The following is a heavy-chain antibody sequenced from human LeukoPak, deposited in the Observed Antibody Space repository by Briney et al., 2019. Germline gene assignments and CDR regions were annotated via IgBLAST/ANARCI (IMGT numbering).Heavy chain of an antibody. CDR3: ARNWDSDYYYYYGMDV. J-gene: IGHJ6*02. CDR2: IYSGGST. Sequence: GGSLRLSCAASGFTVSSNYMSWVRQAPGMGLEWVSVIYSGGSTYYADTVKGRFTISRDTSQNTLYLQINSLRAEDTAVYYCARNWDSDYYYYYGMDVWGQGTTVTVSS. CDR1: GFTVSSNY. V-gene: IGHV3-66*01. D-gene: IGHD7-27*01.